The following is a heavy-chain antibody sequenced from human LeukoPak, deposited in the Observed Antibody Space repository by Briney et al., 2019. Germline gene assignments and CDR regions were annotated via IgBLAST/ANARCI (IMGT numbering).Heavy chain of an antibody. V-gene: IGHV3-23*01. D-gene: IGHD3-10*01. Sequence: GGSLRLSCAASGFTFSSYAMSWVRQAPGKGLEWVSAISGSGGSTYYADSVKGRFTISRDNSKNTLYLQMNSLRAEDTAVYYCARVPDYYGRGGYFGYWGQGTLVTVSS. CDR1: GFTFSSYA. CDR3: ARVPDYYGRGGYFGY. J-gene: IGHJ4*02. CDR2: ISGSGGST.